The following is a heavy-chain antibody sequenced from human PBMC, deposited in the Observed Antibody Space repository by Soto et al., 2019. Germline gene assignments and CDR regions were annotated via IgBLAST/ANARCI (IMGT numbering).Heavy chain of an antibody. V-gene: IGHV4-31*03. J-gene: IGHJ4*02. Sequence: SETLSLTCTVSGVSISNDVYYWTWIRQYPGKGLEWVGYIYYTGSTYYNPSLTSRVMMSVDTSKNQFSLKLSSVAAADTAVYYCARQEYGDYVFLDYWGQGTLVTVSS. CDR1: GVSISNDVYY. CDR3: ARQEYGDYVFLDY. CDR2: IYYTGST. D-gene: IGHD4-17*01.